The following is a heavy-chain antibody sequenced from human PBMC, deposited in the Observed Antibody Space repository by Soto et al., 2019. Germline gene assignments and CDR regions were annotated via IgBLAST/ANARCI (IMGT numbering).Heavy chain of an antibody. CDR2: INPDGGGT. CDR3: AVGGNYLSMDV. CDR1: GYTFTSYY. Sequence: HVQLVQSGAEVKKPGASVKVSCKASGYTFTSYYMHWVRLAPGQGLEWMGIINPDGGGTSYAQQFQGRVIMTRDTSTGTVYMEMSSLSSEDTAVYYCAVGGNYLSMDVWGHGTTVTVSS. J-gene: IGHJ6*02. V-gene: IGHV1-46*01. D-gene: IGHD4-4*01.